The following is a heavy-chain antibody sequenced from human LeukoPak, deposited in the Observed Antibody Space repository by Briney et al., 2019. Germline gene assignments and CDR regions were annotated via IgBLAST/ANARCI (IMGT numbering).Heavy chain of an antibody. J-gene: IGHJ3*02. CDR1: GFTFSSYA. Sequence: GGSLRLSCAASGFTFSSYALSWVRQAPGKGLEWVSAISGSGGSTYYADSVKGRFTISRDNSKNTLYLQMNSLRAEDTAVYYCAKDSYSSGWYGSSAFDIWGQGTMVTVSS. CDR3: AKDSYSSGWYGSSAFDI. V-gene: IGHV3-23*01. D-gene: IGHD6-19*01. CDR2: ISGSGGST.